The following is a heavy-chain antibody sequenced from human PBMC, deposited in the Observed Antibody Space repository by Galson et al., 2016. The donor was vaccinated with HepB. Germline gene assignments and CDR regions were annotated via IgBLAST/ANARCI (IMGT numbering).Heavy chain of an antibody. Sequence: SLRLSCAASGFTFSSFHWVRQAPGKGLEWVAAISFDESTQYYADSVKGRFTISRDNSKITLHLQMTTLRPEDTAVYYCARTRGMVRSPYGIDYWGQGTLVTVSS. V-gene: IGHV3-30*04. CDR3: ARTRGMVRSPYGIDY. J-gene: IGHJ4*02. D-gene: IGHD5-18*01. CDR2: ISFDESTQ. CDR1: GFTFSSF.